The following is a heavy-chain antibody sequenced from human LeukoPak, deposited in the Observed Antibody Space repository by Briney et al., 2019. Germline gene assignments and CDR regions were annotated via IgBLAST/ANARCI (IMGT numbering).Heavy chain of an antibody. CDR3: ARLRVMITFGGVIVDY. CDR1: GGSFSGYY. J-gene: IGHJ4*02. D-gene: IGHD3-16*02. Sequence: SETLSLPCAVYGGSFSGYYWSWIRQPPGKGLEWIGEIYHSGSTNYNPSLKSRVTISVDTSKNQFFLKLSSVTAADTAVFYCARLRVMITFGGVIVDYWGQGTLVTVSS. CDR2: IYHSGST. V-gene: IGHV4-34*01.